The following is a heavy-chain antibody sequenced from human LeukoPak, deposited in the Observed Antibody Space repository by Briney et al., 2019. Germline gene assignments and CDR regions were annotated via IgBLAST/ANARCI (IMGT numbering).Heavy chain of an antibody. CDR3: AKMRTPTAHSGDAFDI. Sequence: PGGSLRLSCAASGFTFSDYYMSWIRQAPGKGLEWVSYISSSSYTNYADSVKGRFTISRDNSKNTLNLQMNSLRAEDTAVYYCAKMRTPTAHSGDAFDIWGQGTMVTVSS. J-gene: IGHJ3*02. V-gene: IGHV3-11*06. CDR2: ISSSSYT. CDR1: GFTFSDYY. D-gene: IGHD4-17*01.